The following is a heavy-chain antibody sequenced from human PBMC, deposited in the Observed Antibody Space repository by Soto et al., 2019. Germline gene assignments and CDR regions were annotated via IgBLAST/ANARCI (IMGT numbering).Heavy chain of an antibody. Sequence: SETLSLTCAFSCDSIISGCFWCAIRQPPGKGLEWIANMYHDGNTHYNPSLKSRVTMSVDTSKNQFSLKLNSVTAADTAVYYCARESYSGYHSYDYWGQGILVTVSS. CDR2: MYHDGNT. CDR1: CDSIISGCF. D-gene: IGHD5-12*01. J-gene: IGHJ4*02. V-gene: IGHV4-38-2*02. CDR3: ARESYSGYHSYDY.